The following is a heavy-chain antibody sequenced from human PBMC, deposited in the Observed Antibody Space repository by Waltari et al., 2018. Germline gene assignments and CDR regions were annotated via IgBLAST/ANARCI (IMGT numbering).Heavy chain of an antibody. Sequence: QLQLQESGPGLVKPSETLSLTCPVSGGSISSSSYYWGWLRQPPGKGLEWIGSIYYSGSTYYNPSLKSRVTISVDTSKNQFSLKLSSVTAADTAVYYCATHYYDSRDDAFDIWGQGTMVTVSS. D-gene: IGHD3-22*01. CDR3: ATHYYDSRDDAFDI. CDR2: IYYSGST. CDR1: GGSISSSSYY. J-gene: IGHJ3*02. V-gene: IGHV4-39*01.